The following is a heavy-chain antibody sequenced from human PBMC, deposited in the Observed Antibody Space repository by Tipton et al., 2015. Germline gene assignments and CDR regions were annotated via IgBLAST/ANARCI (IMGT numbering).Heavy chain of an antibody. CDR3: ARQSGESSGWPSAFDI. Sequence: TLSLTCAVSGYSISSGYHWGWIRQPPGKGLEWIASIYFSGSTYYNPSFKSRATISVDTSKNQFSLKLSSVTAADTAVYYCARQSGESSGWPSAFDIWGQGTQVTVSS. V-gene: IGHV4-38-2*01. CDR1: GYSISSGYH. CDR2: IYFSGST. D-gene: IGHD6-19*01. J-gene: IGHJ4*02.